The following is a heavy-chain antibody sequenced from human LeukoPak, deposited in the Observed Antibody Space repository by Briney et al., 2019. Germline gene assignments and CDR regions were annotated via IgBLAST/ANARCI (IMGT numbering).Heavy chain of an antibody. CDR3: ARGRTATSRDNFDY. V-gene: IGHV3-30*03. D-gene: IGHD1/OR15-1a*01. CDR1: GFTFSSSG. Sequence: PGGSLRLSCAASGFTFSSSGMHWVRQAPGKGLEWVAVISYDGSNKYYADSVRGRFTISRDNSKNTLYLQMNSLRAEDTAVYYCARGRTATSRDNFDYWGQGTLVTVPS. J-gene: IGHJ4*02. CDR2: ISYDGSNK.